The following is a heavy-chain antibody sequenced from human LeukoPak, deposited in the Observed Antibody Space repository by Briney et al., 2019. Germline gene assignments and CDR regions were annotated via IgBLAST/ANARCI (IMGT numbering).Heavy chain of an antibody. CDR1: GGSISSSSCY. V-gene: IGHV4-39*07. J-gene: IGHJ3*02. Sequence: SETLSLTRTVSGGSISSSSCYWGWIRQPPGKGLEWIGSIYYSGSTYYNPSLKSRVTISVDTSKNQFSLKLSSVTAADTAVYYCARATTMDTDAFDIWGQGTMVTVSS. CDR3: ARATTMDTDAFDI. D-gene: IGHD3-10*01. CDR2: IYYSGST.